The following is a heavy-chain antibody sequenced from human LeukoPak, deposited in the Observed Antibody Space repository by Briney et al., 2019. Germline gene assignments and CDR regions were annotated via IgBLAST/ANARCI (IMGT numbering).Heavy chain of an antibody. CDR2: ISGSGGGT. J-gene: IGHJ5*02. CDR3: AKDRNYYDSSGYYPNNWFDP. Sequence: PGGSLRLSCAASGFTFSSYAMSWVRQAPGKGLEWVSAISGSGGGTYYADSVKGRFTISRDNSKNTLYLQMNSLRAEDTAVYYCAKDRNYYDSSGYYPNNWFDPWGQGTLVTVSS. D-gene: IGHD3-22*01. V-gene: IGHV3-23*01. CDR1: GFTFSSYA.